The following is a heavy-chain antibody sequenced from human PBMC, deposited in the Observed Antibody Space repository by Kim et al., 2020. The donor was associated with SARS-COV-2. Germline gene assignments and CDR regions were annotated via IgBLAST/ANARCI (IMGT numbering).Heavy chain of an antibody. CDR1: GFTVSSNY. CDR2: IYSGGST. Sequence: GGSLRLSCAASGFTVSSNYMSWVRQAPGKGLEWVSVIYSGGSTYYADSVKGRFTISRDNSKNTLYLQMNSLRAEDTAVYYCARVNLLWFGELRGEDWFDPWGQGTLVTVSS. CDR3: ARVNLLWFGELRGEDWFDP. V-gene: IGHV3-66*02. D-gene: IGHD3-10*01. J-gene: IGHJ5*02.